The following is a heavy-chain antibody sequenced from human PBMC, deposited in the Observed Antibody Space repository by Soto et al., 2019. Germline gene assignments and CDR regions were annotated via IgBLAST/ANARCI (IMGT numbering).Heavy chain of an antibody. CDR2: IYHSGRA. V-gene: IGHV4-38-2*01. J-gene: IGHJ4*02. CDR3: ARAENFDS. CDR1: GYSISSGYY. Sequence: PSETLSLTCAVSGYSISSGYYWGWIRQPPGKGLEWIGSIYHSGRAYYNPSLKSRVTISVDTSKNQFSLKLSSVTAADTAIYYCARAENFDSWGQGTLVTVSS.